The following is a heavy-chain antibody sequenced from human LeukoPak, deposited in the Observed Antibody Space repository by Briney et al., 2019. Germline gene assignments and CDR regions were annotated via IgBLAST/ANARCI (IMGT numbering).Heavy chain of an antibody. J-gene: IGHJ5*02. CDR2: VYYSGHT. CDR1: AASITTQY. Sequence: SETLSLTCTISAASITTQYWTWIRQPPGKGLEWIGYVYYSGHTNYNPSLESRLTISLDTSKKRVSLKLTSVTAADTAVYYCERGMARFDPWGQGTLVTVSS. CDR3: ERGMARFDP. D-gene: IGHD6-13*01. V-gene: IGHV4-59*11.